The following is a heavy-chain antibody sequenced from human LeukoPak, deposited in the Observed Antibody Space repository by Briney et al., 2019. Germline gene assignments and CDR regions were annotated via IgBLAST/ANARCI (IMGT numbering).Heavy chain of an antibody. J-gene: IGHJ4*02. CDR1: GFTSSSYW. V-gene: IGHV3-7*01. D-gene: IGHD6-19*01. Sequence: TGGSLRLSCAASGFTSSSYWMSWVRQAPGKGLEWAANIKQDGSEKYYVDSVKGRFTISRDNAKNSLYLQMNSLRAEDTAVYYCARDRGSSGWYEFDYWGQGTLVTVSS. CDR2: IKQDGSEK. CDR3: ARDRGSSGWYEFDY.